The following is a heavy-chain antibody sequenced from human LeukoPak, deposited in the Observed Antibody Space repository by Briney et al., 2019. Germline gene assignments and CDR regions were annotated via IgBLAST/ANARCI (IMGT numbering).Heavy chain of an antibody. CDR3: ARGGDSSGPNDY. CDR1: GGSISSYY. Sequence: SETLCLTCTVSGGSISSYYWSWIRQPPGKGLQWVGSIYYSGTTNYNASLKSRLTISVDTSKHQFSLKLRSVTAADTAVYYCARGGDSSGPNDYWGQGTLVTVSS. V-gene: IGHV4-59*01. D-gene: IGHD3-22*01. CDR2: IYYSGTT. J-gene: IGHJ4*02.